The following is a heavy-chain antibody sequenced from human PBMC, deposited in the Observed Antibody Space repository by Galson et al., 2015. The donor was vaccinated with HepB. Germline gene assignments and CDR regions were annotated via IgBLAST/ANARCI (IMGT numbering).Heavy chain of an antibody. Sequence: SLRLSCAASGFTFSSYGMHWVRQAPGKGLEWVAVISYDGSNKYYADSVKGRFTISRDNSKNTLYLQMNSLRAEDTAVYYCAKAFTIFGDGYYFDYWGQGTLVTVSS. CDR3: AKAFTIFGDGYYFDY. J-gene: IGHJ4*02. CDR1: GFTFSSYG. CDR2: ISYDGSNK. D-gene: IGHD3-3*01. V-gene: IGHV3-30*18.